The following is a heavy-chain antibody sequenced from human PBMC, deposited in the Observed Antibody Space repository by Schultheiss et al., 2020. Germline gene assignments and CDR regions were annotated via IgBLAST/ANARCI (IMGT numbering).Heavy chain of an antibody. J-gene: IGHJ4*02. CDR3: AKDTSSSWYA. CDR2: IRSKANSYAT. V-gene: IGHV3-73*01. D-gene: IGHD6-13*01. Sequence: GGSLRLSCAASGFTFSGSAMHWVRQASGKGLEWVGRIRSKANSYATAYAASVKGRFTISRDNSKNTLYLQMNSLRAEDTAVYYCAKDTSSSWYAWGQGTLVTVSS. CDR1: GFTFSGSA.